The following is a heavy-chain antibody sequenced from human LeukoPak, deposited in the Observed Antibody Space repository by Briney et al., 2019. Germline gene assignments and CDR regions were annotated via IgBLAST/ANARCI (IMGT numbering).Heavy chain of an antibody. D-gene: IGHD4-17*01. CDR2: IKQDGSEK. J-gene: IGHJ4*02. Sequence: GGTLRLSCAASGFTFSSYGMSWVRQAPGKGLEWVANIKQDGSEKYYVDSVKGRFTISRDNSKNTLYLQMNSLRAEDTAVYYCAKDRDYGDYLFDYWGQGTLVSVSS. V-gene: IGHV3-7*03. CDR3: AKDRDYGDYLFDY. CDR1: GFTFSSYG.